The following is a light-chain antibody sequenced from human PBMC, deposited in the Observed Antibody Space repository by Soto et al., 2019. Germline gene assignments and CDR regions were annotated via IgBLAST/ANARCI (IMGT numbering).Light chain of an antibody. Sequence: QSVLTQPPSVSGAPGQRVTISCTGSSSNIGAGFDVHWYHQIAGTAPKLLIYSNNQRPSGVPDRFSGSKSGTSASLAISGLQSEDEADYYCAAWDDSLNGLLFGGGTKLTVL. V-gene: IGLV1-40*01. CDR3: AAWDDSLNGLL. J-gene: IGLJ2*01. CDR1: SSNIGAGFD. CDR2: SNN.